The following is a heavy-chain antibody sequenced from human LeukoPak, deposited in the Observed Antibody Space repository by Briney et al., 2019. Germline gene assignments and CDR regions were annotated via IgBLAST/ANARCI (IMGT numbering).Heavy chain of an antibody. Sequence: TGGSLRLSWAASEFSLNNAWMNWVRQAPGKGREWVGRIISKTDGGTADYAAPVKGRFTVSRDDSKNMMYLEMNSLKTEDTAVYYCTTVKRWEVTPSNYWGQGTLVTVSS. D-gene: IGHD1-26*01. CDR3: TTVKRWEVTPSNY. J-gene: IGHJ4*02. CDR1: EFSLNNAW. CDR2: IISKTDGGTA. V-gene: IGHV3-15*01.